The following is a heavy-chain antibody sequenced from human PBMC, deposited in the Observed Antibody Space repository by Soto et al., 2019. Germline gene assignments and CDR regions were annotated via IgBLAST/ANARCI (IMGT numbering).Heavy chain of an antibody. CDR2: INPNSGGT. V-gene: IGHV1-2*04. Sequence: ASVKVSCKASGYTFPGYYMHGVRQAPGQGLEWMGWINPNSGGTNYAQKFQGWVTMTRDTSISTAYMELSRLSSDDTAVYYCASDGPVATIYGGYYYYGMDVWGQGTTVTVSS. J-gene: IGHJ6*02. CDR1: GYTFPGYY. D-gene: IGHD5-12*01. CDR3: ASDGPVATIYGGYYYYGMDV.